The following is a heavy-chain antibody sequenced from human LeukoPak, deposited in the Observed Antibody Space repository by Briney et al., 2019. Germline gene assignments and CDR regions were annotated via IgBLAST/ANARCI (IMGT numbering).Heavy chain of an antibody. V-gene: IGHV4-39*07. Sequence: PSETLSLTCTVSGGSISSSSYYWGWIRQPPGKGLEWIGSIYYSGSTYYNPSLKSRVTISVDTSKNQFSLKLSSVTAADTAVYYCARDDYYDSSGIRVVAFDIWGQGTMVTVSS. J-gene: IGHJ3*02. CDR3: ARDDYYDSSGIRVVAFDI. CDR2: IYYSGST. CDR1: GGSISSSSYY. D-gene: IGHD3-22*01.